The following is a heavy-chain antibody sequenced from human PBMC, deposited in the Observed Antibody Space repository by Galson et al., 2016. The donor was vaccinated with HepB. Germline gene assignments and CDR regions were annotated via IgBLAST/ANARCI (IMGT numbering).Heavy chain of an antibody. D-gene: IGHD5-12*01. V-gene: IGHV4-61*01. CDR3: ARGRSPYSGFHIDY. CDR2: ISYSGST. Sequence: SETLSLTCTVSGGSVSSGSYYWSWIRQPPGKGLEWIGYISYSGSTNYSPSLKSRVTISVDTTKNQFSLKVSSVTAADTAVYYCARGRSPYSGFHIDYWGQGTLVTVSS. CDR1: GGSVSSGSYY. J-gene: IGHJ4*02.